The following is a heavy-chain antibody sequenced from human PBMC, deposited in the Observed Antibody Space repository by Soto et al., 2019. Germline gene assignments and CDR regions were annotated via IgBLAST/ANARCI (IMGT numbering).Heavy chain of an antibody. CDR2: IKQDGSEK. V-gene: IGHV3-7*01. CDR3: ARDKAAAGPGRYYYYYYGMDV. J-gene: IGHJ6*02. CDR1: GFTFSSYW. Sequence: GGSLRLSCAASGFTFSSYWISWVRQAPGKGLEWVANIKQDGSEKYYVDSVRGRFTISRDNAKNSLYLQMNSLRAEDTAVYYCARDKAAAGPGRYYYYYYGMDVWGQGTTVTVSS. D-gene: IGHD6-13*01.